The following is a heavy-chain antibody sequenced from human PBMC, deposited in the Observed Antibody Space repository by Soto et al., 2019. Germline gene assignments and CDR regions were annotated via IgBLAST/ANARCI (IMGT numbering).Heavy chain of an antibody. J-gene: IGHJ6*02. CDR1: GYTFTSYD. CDR3: AREISYGLDV. Sequence: QVQLVQSGAEVKKPGASVKVSCKASGYTFTSYDINWVRQATGQGLEWMGWMNPNSGNTGYAQKFQGRDTMTRKTAITTAYTELSSLRSQNTAVYYCAREISYGLDVWCQGTTVTGSS. V-gene: IGHV1-8*01. CDR2: MNPNSGNT.